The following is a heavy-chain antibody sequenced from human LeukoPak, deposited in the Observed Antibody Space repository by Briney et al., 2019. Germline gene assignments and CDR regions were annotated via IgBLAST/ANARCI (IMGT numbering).Heavy chain of an antibody. D-gene: IGHD5-12*01. Sequence: ASVKVSCKASGGTFSSYAISWVRQAPGQALEWMGGIIPIFGTANYAHKFQGRVTITADESTSTAYMELSSLRSEDTAVYYCARDLVEGGYVRWFDPWGQGTLVTVSS. CDR1: GGTFSSYA. CDR3: ARDLVEGGYVRWFDP. CDR2: IIPIFGTA. V-gene: IGHV1-69*13. J-gene: IGHJ5*02.